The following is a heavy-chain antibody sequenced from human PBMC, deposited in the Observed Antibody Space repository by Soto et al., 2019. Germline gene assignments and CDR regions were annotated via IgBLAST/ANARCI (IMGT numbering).Heavy chain of an antibody. Sequence: QVTLKESGPVLVKPTETLTLTCTFSGFSFSNPRMSVSWIRQPPGKALEWLAHISSSDVKSYSTSLKSRLTILNDTSKSQVVLTMTNVDPMDTATYYFARVLYYGMDVWGQGTTVTVSS. CDR1: GFSFSNPRMS. V-gene: IGHV2-26*01. J-gene: IGHJ6*02. CDR3: ARVLYYGMDV. CDR2: ISSSDVK.